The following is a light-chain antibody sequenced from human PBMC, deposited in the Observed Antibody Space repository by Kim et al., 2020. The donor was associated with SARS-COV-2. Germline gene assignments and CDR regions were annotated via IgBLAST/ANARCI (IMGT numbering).Light chain of an antibody. CDR3: QQYHNMQT. J-gene: IGKJ2*01. CDR1: QSISSN. V-gene: IGKV3-15*01. Sequence: LSVSPRERAPLSCRASQSISSNLAWYQQKPGQAPRLLIDGASTRATDIPVRFSGSGSGTEFTLTISSLQSEDFVVYYCQQYHNMQTFGQGTKLEI. CDR2: GAS.